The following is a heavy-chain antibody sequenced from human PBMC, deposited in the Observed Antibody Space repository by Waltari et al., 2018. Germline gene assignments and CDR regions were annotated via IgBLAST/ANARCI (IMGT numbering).Heavy chain of an antibody. J-gene: IGHJ6*02. CDR1: GFTFSSYW. V-gene: IGHV3-7*01. D-gene: IGHD6-19*01. Sequence: EVQLVESGGGLVQPGGSLRLSCAASGFTFSSYWMSWVRQAPGKGLEWVANIKQDGSEKYYVDSVKGRFTISRDNAKNSLYLQMNSLRAEDTAVYYCAREVSSGWYYYGMDVWGQGTTVTVSS. CDR2: IKQDGSEK. CDR3: AREVSSGWYYYGMDV.